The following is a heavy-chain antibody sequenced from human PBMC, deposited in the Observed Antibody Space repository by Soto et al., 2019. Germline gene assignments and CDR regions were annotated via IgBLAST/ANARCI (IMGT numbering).Heavy chain of an antibody. V-gene: IGHV5-51*01. J-gene: IGHJ6*02. CDR1: GYRFTNYW. Sequence: RGESLKISCKASGYRFTNYWIGWVRQMPGKGLEWMGIIYPGDSDTRYSPSFQGQVTISADKSISTAYLQWSSLKASDTAMYYCARHPDGDYDAMYVWGQGTPVTVSS. CDR3: ARHPDGDYDAMYV. CDR2: IYPGDSDT. D-gene: IGHD4-17*01.